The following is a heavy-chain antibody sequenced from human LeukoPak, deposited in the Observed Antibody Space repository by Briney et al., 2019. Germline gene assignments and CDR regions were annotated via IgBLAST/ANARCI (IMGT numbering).Heavy chain of an antibody. V-gene: IGHV1-18*01. CDR3: ARDKSGSGSYIDY. CDR2: ISGYNGNT. J-gene: IGHJ4*02. Sequence: DSVKVSCKASGYTFTSYGISWVRQAPGQGLEWMGWISGYNGNTNYAQNLQGRVTVTTDTSTSTAYMELRSLTSDDTAVYYCARDKSGSGSYIDYWGQGTLVTVSS. D-gene: IGHD3-10*01. CDR1: GYTFTSYG.